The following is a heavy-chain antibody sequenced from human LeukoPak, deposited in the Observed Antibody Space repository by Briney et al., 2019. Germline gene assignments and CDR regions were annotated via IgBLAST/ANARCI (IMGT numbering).Heavy chain of an antibody. CDR2: INHSGST. D-gene: IGHD3-22*01. CDR1: GGSISSYY. J-gene: IGHJ3*02. Sequence: SETLSLTCTVSGGSISSYYWSWIRQPAGKGLEWIGEINHSGSTNYNPSLKSRVTISVDTSKNQFSLKLSSVTAADTAVYYCARAPTKRYYYDSSGWNAFDIWGQGTMVTVSS. CDR3: ARAPTKRYYYDSSGWNAFDI. V-gene: IGHV4-34*01.